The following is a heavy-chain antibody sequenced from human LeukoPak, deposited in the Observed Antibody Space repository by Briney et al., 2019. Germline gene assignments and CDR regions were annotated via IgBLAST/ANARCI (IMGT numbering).Heavy chain of an antibody. CDR1: GYTFTSYY. CDR2: INPSGGST. J-gene: IGHJ1*01. V-gene: IGHV1-46*01. D-gene: IGHD5-12*01. Sequence: ASVKVSCKASGYTFTSYYMHWVRQAPGQGLEWMGIINPSGGSTSYAQKFQGRVTMTRDTSTSTVYMELSSLRSDDTAVYYCARDGYSGYDLVEYFQHWGQGTLVTVSS. CDR3: ARDGYSGYDLVEYFQH.